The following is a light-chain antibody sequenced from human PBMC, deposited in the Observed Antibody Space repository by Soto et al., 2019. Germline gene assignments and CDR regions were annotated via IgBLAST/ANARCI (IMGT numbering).Light chain of an antibody. CDR2: DVN. J-gene: IGLJ3*02. V-gene: IGLV2-11*01. CDR3: CSYRGTYTWV. Sequence: QSALTQPRSVSGSPGQSVTISCTGTNNDVGGYNYVSWYQQQPGKAPKVMIYDVNKRPSGVPDRFSGSKSGNTASLTISGLQAEDEADYYCCSYRGTYTWVFGGGTKLTVL. CDR1: NNDVGGYNY.